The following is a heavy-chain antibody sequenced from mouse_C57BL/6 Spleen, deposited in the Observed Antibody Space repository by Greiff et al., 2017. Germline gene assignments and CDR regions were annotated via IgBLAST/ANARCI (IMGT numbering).Heavy chain of an antibody. Sequence: ESGAELARPGASVKMSCKASGYTFPSYTMHWVKQRPGQGLEWIGYINPSSGYTKYNQKFKDKATLTADKSSSTAYMQLSSLTSEDSAVYYCARPIYYGISHLYAIDYWGQGTSVTVSS. D-gene: IGHD1-1*01. J-gene: IGHJ4*01. CDR1: GYTFPSYT. CDR2: INPSSGYT. V-gene: IGHV1-4*01. CDR3: ARPIYYGISHLYAIDY.